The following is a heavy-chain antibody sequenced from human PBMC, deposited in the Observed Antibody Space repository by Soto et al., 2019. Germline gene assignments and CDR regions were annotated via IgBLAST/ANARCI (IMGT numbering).Heavy chain of an antibody. D-gene: IGHD5-12*01. V-gene: IGHV3-30*18. CDR1: GFTFSSYG. Sequence: QVQLVESGGGVVQPGRSLRLSCAASGFTFSSYGMHWVRQAPGKGLEWVAVISYDGSNKYYADSVKGRLTISRDNSKNXRCXQMNSLRGEDTAVYYCAKDNGSGCDWLRVGDASDIWGQGTMVTVSS. CDR3: AKDNGSGCDWLRVGDASDI. CDR2: ISYDGSNK. J-gene: IGHJ3*02.